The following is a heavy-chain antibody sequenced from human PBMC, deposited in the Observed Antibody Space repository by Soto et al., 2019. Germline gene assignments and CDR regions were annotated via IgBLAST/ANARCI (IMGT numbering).Heavy chain of an antibody. Sequence: QVQLVESGGDLGKPGGSRRLACATSGFTFTDYDMSWIRQAPGKGLEWVSYISYSGTTIYYADSVRGRFAISRDNAEKSLYLHMNSLRAEDTAVYYCTRPCRYCNGGGPGNWFDPWGHGTLVTVSS. V-gene: IGHV3-11*01. D-gene: IGHD2-8*02. CDR1: GFTFTDYD. CDR2: ISYSGTTI. J-gene: IGHJ5*02. CDR3: TRPCRYCNGGGPGNWFDP.